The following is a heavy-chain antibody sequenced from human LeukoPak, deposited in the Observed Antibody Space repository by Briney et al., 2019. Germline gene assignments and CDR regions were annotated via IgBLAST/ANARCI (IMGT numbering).Heavy chain of an antibody. D-gene: IGHD5-18*01. CDR2: IYYTGST. CDR3: ARDLVNTAMVGGFDY. Sequence: TASETLSLTCTVSGGSLSDYYWTWVRQPPGKGLEWIGYIYYTGSTNYNPSLKSRVTISVDTSKTQFSLKLTSVTAADTAVYYCARDLVNTAMVGGFDYWGQGSLVTVSS. J-gene: IGHJ4*02. V-gene: IGHV4-59*12. CDR1: GGSLSDYY.